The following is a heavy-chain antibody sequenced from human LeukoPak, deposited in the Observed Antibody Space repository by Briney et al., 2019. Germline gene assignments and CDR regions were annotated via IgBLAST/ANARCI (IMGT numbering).Heavy chain of an antibody. V-gene: IGHV3-21*04. Sequence: PGGSLRLSCVASGFIFSTYSMNWVRQAPGKGLEWVSCISSDKTYIHYADSVKGRFAISRDNAQNSLHLQMNSLRADDTAVYYCARKGGTPDYWGQGTLVTVSS. D-gene: IGHD1-1*01. CDR3: ARKGGTPDY. CDR2: ISSDKTYI. CDR1: GFIFSTYS. J-gene: IGHJ4*02.